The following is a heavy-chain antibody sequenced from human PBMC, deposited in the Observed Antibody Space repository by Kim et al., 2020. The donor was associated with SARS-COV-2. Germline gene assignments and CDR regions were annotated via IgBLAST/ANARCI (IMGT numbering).Heavy chain of an antibody. CDR2: ISGSAGSA. J-gene: IGHJ4*02. D-gene: IGHD2-8*01. Sequence: GGSLRLSCAASGFPFRHYAIRWVRQAPGNGLEWVSAISGSAGSAHYADSVKGRFTISRDNSKNTLYLQMNSLRAEDTAVFYCAKVSGVYALLGYFDYWGQGTLVTVSS. V-gene: IGHV3-23*01. CDR3: AKVSGVYALLGYFDY. CDR1: GFPFRHYA.